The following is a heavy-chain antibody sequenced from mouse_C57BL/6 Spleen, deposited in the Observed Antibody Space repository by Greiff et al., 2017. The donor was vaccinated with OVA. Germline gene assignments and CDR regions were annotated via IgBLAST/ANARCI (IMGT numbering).Heavy chain of an antibody. V-gene: IGHV2-9*01. CDR3: AKRGVYYYGSSYVDWYFDV. CDR1: GFSLTSYG. J-gene: IGHJ1*03. CDR2: IWGGGST. Sequence: VQGVESGPGLVAPSQSLSITCTVSGFSLTSYGVDWVRQPPGKGLEWLGVIWGGGSTNYNSALMSRLSISKDNSKSQVFLKMNSLQTDDTAMYYCAKRGVYYYGSSYVDWYFDVWGTGTTVTVSS. D-gene: IGHD1-1*01.